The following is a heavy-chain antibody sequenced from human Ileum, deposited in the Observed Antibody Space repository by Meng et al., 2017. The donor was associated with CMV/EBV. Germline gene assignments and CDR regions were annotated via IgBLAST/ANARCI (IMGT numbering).Heavy chain of an antibody. CDR3: ARPSIGVFSLAFDF. J-gene: IGHJ3*01. CDR1: GFTLSSYW. Sequence: GALKISCAASGFTLSSYWMHWVRQAPGKGLEWVSRLNNDGTNTAYADSVKGRFTISRDNAKNTLYLQMNSLRAEDTAVYYCARPSIGVFSLAFDFWGQGAMVTVSS. CDR2: LNNDGTNT. V-gene: IGHV3-74*01. D-gene: IGHD3-3*01.